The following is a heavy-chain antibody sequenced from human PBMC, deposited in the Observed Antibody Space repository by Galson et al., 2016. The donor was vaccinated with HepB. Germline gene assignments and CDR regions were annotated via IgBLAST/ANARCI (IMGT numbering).Heavy chain of an antibody. D-gene: IGHD6-6*01. V-gene: IGHV4-39*01. Sequence: ETLSLTCTVAGGSIRSRSYYWGWIRQPPGKGLEWIGSIYYSGSTSNNPSLESRVTISVDPPNKQFSLKLSSVTSADTAVYFCARHRNSLLFDGASRDGVYYNYGIDVWGKGTTVTVSS. CDR1: GGSIRSRSYY. CDR2: IYYSGST. J-gene: IGHJ6*04. CDR3: ARHRNSLLFDGASRDGVYYNYGIDV.